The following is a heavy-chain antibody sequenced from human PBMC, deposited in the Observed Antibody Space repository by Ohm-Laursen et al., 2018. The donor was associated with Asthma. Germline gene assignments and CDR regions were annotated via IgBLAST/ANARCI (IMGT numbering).Heavy chain of an antibody. V-gene: IGHV3-23*01. D-gene: IGHD2-15*01. CDR1: GFTFSSYA. CDR3: AKAVVVPIINWFDP. Sequence: SLRLSCSASGFTFSSYAMSWVRQAPGKGLEWVSAISGSGGSIYYADSVKGRFTISRDNSKSTLYLQMNSLRAEDTAVYYCAKAVVVPIINWFDPWGQGTLVTVSS. CDR2: ISGSGGSI. J-gene: IGHJ5*02.